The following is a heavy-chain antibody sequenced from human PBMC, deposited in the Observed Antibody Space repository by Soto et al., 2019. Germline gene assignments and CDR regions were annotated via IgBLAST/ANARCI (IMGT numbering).Heavy chain of an antibody. J-gene: IGHJ4*02. CDR3: ARFFGSGFDY. CDR1: GFTFSTDT. D-gene: IGHD6-19*01. V-gene: IGHV3-48*02. Sequence: EVQLVESGGGLLQPGGSLRLSCVASGFTFSTDTMNWVRQAPGKGLEWVEHISVSGATRYYADSVKGRFTISRDNAKTSLYLQMDSLRNEDTAVYYCARFFGSGFDYWGQGTLVTVSS. CDR2: ISVSGATR.